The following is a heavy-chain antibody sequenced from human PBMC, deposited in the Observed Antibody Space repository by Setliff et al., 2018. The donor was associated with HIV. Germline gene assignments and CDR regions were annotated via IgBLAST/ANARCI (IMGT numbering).Heavy chain of an antibody. D-gene: IGHD4-17*01. CDR1: GFIFGEYA. J-gene: IGHJ4*02. Sequence: GGSLRLSGTTSGFIFGEYAMIWVRQAPGKGLQWVAFTRSKAYGGTTEYAASVKGRFTISRHDSKNIAYLQMGSLKTEDPAVYFCTRYKLTSVMSNFDYWGMGTLVTVSS. V-gene: IGHV3-49*04. CDR3: TRYKLTSVMSNFDY. CDR2: TRSKAYGGTT.